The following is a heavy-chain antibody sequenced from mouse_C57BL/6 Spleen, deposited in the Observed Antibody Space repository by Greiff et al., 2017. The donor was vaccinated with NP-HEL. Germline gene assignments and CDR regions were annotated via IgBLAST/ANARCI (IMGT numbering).Heavy chain of an antibody. CDR2: IRSKSSNYAT. CDR3: VREGAAYYYGSSGGYFDY. CDR1: GFTFNTYA. V-gene: IGHV10-3*01. Sequence: EVNVVESGGGLVQPKGSLKLSCAASGFTFNTYAMHWVRQAPGKGLEWVARIRSKSSNYATYYADSVKDRFTISRDDSQSMLYLQMNNLKTEDTAMYYCVREGAAYYYGSSGGYFDYWGQGTTLTVSS. D-gene: IGHD1-1*01. J-gene: IGHJ2*01.